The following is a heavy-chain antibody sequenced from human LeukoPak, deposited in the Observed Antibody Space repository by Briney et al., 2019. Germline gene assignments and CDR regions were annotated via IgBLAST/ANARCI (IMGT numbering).Heavy chain of an antibody. D-gene: IGHD3-10*01. V-gene: IGHV4-39*01. CDR2: IYYSGST. Sequence: SETLSLTCTVSGGSVSSGSHYWSWIRQPPGKGRGWIGGIYYSGSTYHNPSLKSQVTISVDTSKNQFSLKLNSVTATDTAVYYCARHYGPWGQGTLVTVSS. CDR1: GGSVSSGSHY. J-gene: IGHJ4*02. CDR3: ARHYGP.